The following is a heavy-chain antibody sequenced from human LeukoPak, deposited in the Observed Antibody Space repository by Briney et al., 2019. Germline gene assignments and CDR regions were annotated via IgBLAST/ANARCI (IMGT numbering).Heavy chain of an antibody. V-gene: IGHV4-30-2*01. CDR2: IYHSGST. D-gene: IGHD3-10*01. J-gene: IGHJ5*02. CDR1: GGSISSGGYY. Sequence: SQTLSLTCTVSGGSISSGGYYWSWIRQPPGKGLEWIGYIYHSGSTYYNPSLKSRVTISVDTSKNQFSLKLSSVTAADTAVYYCARDQAPPEKIWFGELSGWFDPWGQGTLVTVSS. CDR3: ARDQAPPEKIWFGELSGWFDP.